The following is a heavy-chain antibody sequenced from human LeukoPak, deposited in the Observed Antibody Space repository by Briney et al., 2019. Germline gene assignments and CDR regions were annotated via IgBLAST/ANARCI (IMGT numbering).Heavy chain of an antibody. CDR1: GFTFSDHY. CDR2: TRNKANSYTT. D-gene: IGHD3-22*01. J-gene: IGHJ4*02. CDR3: ARVGYYDSSGPQA. V-gene: IGHV3-72*01. Sequence: GGSLRLSCAASGFTFSDHYMDWVRQAPGKGLEWVGRTRNKANSYTTEYAASVKGRFTISRDDSKNSLYLQMNSLKTEDTAVYYCARVGYYDSSGPQAWGQGTLVTVSS.